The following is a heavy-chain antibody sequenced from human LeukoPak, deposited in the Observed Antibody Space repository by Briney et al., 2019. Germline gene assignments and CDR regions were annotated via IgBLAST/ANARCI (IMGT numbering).Heavy chain of an antibody. Sequence: GGSLRLSCAASGFTVSSYAMSLVRQAPGKGLEWASAISGSGGSTYYADSVKGRFTISRDNSKNTLYLQMNSLRAEDTAVYYCAKDLYYDSSGYGSWGQGTLVTVSS. D-gene: IGHD3-22*01. V-gene: IGHV3-23*01. J-gene: IGHJ5*02. CDR2: ISGSGGST. CDR1: GFTVSSYA. CDR3: AKDLYYDSSGYGS.